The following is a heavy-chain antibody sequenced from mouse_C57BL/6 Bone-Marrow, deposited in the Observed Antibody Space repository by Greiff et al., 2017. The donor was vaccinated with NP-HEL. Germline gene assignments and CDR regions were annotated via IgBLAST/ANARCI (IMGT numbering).Heavy chain of an antibody. V-gene: IGHV1-81*01. CDR3: ARIPLYYYGSSYGY. Sequence: VQLQQSGAELARPGASVKLSCKASGYTFTSYGISWVKQRTGQGLEWIGEIYPRSGNTYYNEKFKGKATLTADKSSSTAYMELRSLTSEDSAVYFCARIPLYYYGSSYGYWGQGTTLTVSS. D-gene: IGHD1-1*01. CDR2: IYPRSGNT. CDR1: GYTFTSYG. J-gene: IGHJ2*01.